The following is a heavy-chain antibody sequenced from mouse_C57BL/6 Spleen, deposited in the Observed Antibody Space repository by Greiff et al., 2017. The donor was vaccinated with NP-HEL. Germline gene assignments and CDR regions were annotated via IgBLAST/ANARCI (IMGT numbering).Heavy chain of an antibody. D-gene: IGHD1-1*01. V-gene: IGHV5-17*01. CDR2: ISSGSSTI. CDR1: GFTFSDYG. CDR3: AKAIYYYGSSYGFDY. Sequence: VQLKQSGGGLVKPGGSLKLSCAASGFTFSDYGMHWVRQAPEKGLEWVAYISSGSSTIYYADTVKGRFTISRDNAKNTLFLQMTSLRSEDTAMYYCAKAIYYYGSSYGFDYWGQGTTLTVSS. J-gene: IGHJ2*01.